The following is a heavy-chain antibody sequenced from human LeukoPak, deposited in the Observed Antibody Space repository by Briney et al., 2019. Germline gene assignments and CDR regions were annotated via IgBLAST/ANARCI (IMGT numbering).Heavy chain of an antibody. J-gene: IGHJ4*02. CDR3: ARSCSSTSCLFDY. Sequence: SETLSLTCTVSGGSISTYYWSWIRQPPGKGLDWIGYIYYSGSTYYNPSLKSRVTMSVDTSKNQFSLKLTSVTAADTAVYYCARSCSSTSCLFDYWGQGTLVTVSP. D-gene: IGHD2-2*01. CDR2: IYYSGST. V-gene: IGHV4-59*01. CDR1: GGSISTYY.